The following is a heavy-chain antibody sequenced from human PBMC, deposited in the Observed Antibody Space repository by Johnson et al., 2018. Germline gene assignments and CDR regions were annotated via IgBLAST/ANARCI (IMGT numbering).Heavy chain of an antibody. D-gene: IGHD1-26*01. J-gene: IGHJ3*02. CDR3: AKESGSYYIENAFDI. Sequence: QVQLVQSGGGVVQPGRSLRLSCAASGFTFSSYGMHWVRQAPGKGLEWVAVISYDGSNKNYADSVKGRFTISRDNSKNTLYLQMNSLRAEDTAMYYCAKESGSYYIENAFDIGGQGTMVTVSS. CDR1: GFTFSSYG. V-gene: IGHV3-30*18. CDR2: ISYDGSNK.